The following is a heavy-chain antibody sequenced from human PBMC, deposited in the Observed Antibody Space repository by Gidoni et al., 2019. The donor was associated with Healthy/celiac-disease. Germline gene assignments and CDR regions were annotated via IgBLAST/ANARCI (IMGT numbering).Heavy chain of an antibody. Sequence: EVQLVESGGGLVQPGGSLRLSCAASGFPFRSSSMNWVRQAPGKGLEWVSYISSSSSTIYYADSVKGRFTISRDNAKNSLYLQMNSLRDEDTAVYYCARDLVVVVVAATRAPPYGMDVWGQGTTVTVSS. J-gene: IGHJ6*02. CDR2: ISSSSSTI. CDR3: ARDLVVVVVAATRAPPYGMDV. CDR1: GFPFRSSS. V-gene: IGHV3-48*02. D-gene: IGHD2-15*01.